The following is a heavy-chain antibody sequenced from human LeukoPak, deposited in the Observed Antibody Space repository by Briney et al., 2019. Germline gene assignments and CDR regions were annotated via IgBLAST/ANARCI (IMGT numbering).Heavy chain of an antibody. Sequence: GGSLRLSCAASGFTFDDYAMHWVRQAPGKGLEWVSLISWDGGSTYYADSVKGRFTISRDNSKNSLYLQMNSLRAEDTALYYCAKDTKIDRCGGHTDYWGQGALVTVSS. D-gene: IGHD2-21*01. CDR3: AKDTKIDRCGGHTDY. V-gene: IGHV3-43D*04. J-gene: IGHJ4*02. CDR2: ISWDGGST. CDR1: GFTFDDYA.